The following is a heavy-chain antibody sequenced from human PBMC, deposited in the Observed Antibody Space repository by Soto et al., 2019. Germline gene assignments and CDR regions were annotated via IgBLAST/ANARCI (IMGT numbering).Heavy chain of an antibody. D-gene: IGHD2-21*02. CDR1: GGTFSSYA. Sequence: QVQLVQSGAEVKKPGSSVKVSCKASGGTFSSYAISWVRQAPGQGLEWMGGIIPIFGTANYAQKFQGRVTITADESTSTDYMELSSLRSEDTAVYYCARAQIRVVVTASRPYFQHWGQGTLVTVSS. V-gene: IGHV1-69*01. CDR2: IIPIFGTA. CDR3: ARAQIRVVVTASRPYFQH. J-gene: IGHJ1*01.